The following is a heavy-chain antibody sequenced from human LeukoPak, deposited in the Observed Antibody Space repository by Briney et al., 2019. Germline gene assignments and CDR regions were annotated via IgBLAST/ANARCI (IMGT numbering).Heavy chain of an antibody. CDR2: LYYSGST. V-gene: IGHV4-59*01. Sequence: PSETLSLTCTVSGGSISSYYLSWIRQPPGKGLEWIGYLYYSGSTNYNPSLKSRATMSVDTSKNQLSLKLSSVTAADTAVYYCARSSGWPYYYYGMDVWGQGTTVTVSS. D-gene: IGHD6-19*01. J-gene: IGHJ6*02. CDR1: GGSISSYY. CDR3: ARSSGWPYYYYGMDV.